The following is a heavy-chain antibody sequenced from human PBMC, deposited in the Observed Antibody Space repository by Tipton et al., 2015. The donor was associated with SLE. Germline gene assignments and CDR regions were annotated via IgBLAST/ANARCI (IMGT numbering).Heavy chain of an antibody. D-gene: IGHD5-12*01. V-gene: IGHV3-64D*06. CDR2: ISSYGGST. J-gene: IGHJ6*03. CDR1: GFTFSSYA. CDR3: VRGGATITFYSYMDV. Sequence: GSLRLSCSASGFTFSSYAMHWVRQAPGKGLEYVSAISSYGGSTYYADSVKGRFTISRDNSKNTLYLQMSSLRAEDTAVYYCVRGGATITFYSYMDVWGKGTTVTVSS.